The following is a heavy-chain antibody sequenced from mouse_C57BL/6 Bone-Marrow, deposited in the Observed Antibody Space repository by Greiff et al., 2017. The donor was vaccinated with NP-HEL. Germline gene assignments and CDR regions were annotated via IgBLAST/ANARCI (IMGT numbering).Heavy chain of an antibody. V-gene: IGHV1-39*01. J-gene: IGHJ4*01. D-gene: IGHD1-1*01. CDR1: GYSFTDYN. Sequence: VQLQQSGPELVKPGASVKISCKASGYSFTDYNMNWVKQSTGKSLEWIGVINPNYGTTRYNQKFKGKATLTVDQSSSTAYMQLNSLTSEDSAVYYCARYYYGSSYPYAMDYWGQGTSVTVSS. CDR2: INPNYGTT. CDR3: ARYYYGSSYPYAMDY.